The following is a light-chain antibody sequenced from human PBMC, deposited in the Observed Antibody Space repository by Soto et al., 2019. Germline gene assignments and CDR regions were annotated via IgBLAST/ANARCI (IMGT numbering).Light chain of an antibody. V-gene: IGKV1-33*01. Sequence: DIQMTQSPSSLSASIGDRVTITCRASQGISIYLNWFQQKSGKAPELLINDASNLQTGVPSRFSGSGSGTDFTLIISRLQPEDIATYYCQQHDDFPTFGQGTRLEIK. CDR1: QGISIY. CDR3: QQHDDFPT. CDR2: DAS. J-gene: IGKJ5*01.